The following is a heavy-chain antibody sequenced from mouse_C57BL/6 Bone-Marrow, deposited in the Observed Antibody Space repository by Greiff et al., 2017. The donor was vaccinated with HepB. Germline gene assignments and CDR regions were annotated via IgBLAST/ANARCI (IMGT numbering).Heavy chain of an antibody. Sequence: VQLQQSGPELVKPGASVKISCKASGYSFTGYFMNWVMQSHGKSLEWIGRINPYNGDTFYNQKFKGKATLTVDKSSSTAHMELRSLTSEDSAVYYCARRGDYYGSSSNWYFDVWGTGTTVTVSS. D-gene: IGHD1-1*01. J-gene: IGHJ1*03. CDR1: GYSFTGYF. CDR2: INPYNGDT. CDR3: ARRGDYYGSSSNWYFDV. V-gene: IGHV1-20*01.